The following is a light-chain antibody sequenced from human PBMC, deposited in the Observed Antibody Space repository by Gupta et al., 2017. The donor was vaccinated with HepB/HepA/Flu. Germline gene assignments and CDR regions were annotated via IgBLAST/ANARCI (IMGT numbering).Light chain of an antibody. J-gene: IGKJ3*01. CDR2: LVS. V-gene: IGKV2-28*01. CDR1: RSLMFSNGFHY. CDR3: MQALEFPLT. Sequence: DIVMTQSPLSLSVTPGEPASTSCRSSRSLMFSNGFHYLDWYLQKPGQSPQLLIYLVSNRASGVPDRFSGTGSDTEFTLKISRVEAEDVGVYYCMQALEFPLTFGPGTRVEI.